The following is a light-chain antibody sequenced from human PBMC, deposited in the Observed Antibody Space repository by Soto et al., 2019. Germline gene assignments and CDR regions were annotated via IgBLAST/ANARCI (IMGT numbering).Light chain of an antibody. Sequence: EIVLTQSPGTLSLSPGERATLSCRAIQSVSSSYLAWYQQKPGQAPRLLIYDTSNRVTGVPARFSGSGSGTDFTLSISSLEPEDFAVYYCQQRSNWPPITFGQGTRLEI. J-gene: IGKJ5*01. CDR1: QSVSSSY. V-gene: IGKV3D-20*02. CDR3: QQRSNWPPIT. CDR2: DTS.